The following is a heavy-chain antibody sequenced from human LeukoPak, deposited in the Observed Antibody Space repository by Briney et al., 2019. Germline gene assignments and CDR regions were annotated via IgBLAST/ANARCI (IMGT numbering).Heavy chain of an antibody. Sequence: SETLSLTCAVYGGSFSGYYWSWIRQPPGKGLEWIGEISHSGSTNYNPSLKSRVTISVDTSKNQFSLKLSSVTAADTAVYYCARGFTMVLQPYYFDYWGQGTLVTVSS. CDR2: ISHSGST. J-gene: IGHJ4*02. V-gene: IGHV4-34*01. CDR3: ARGFTMVLQPYYFDY. CDR1: GGSFSGYY. D-gene: IGHD3-10*01.